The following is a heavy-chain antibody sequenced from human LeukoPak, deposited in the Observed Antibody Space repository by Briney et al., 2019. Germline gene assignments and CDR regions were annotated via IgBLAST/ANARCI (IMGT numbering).Heavy chain of an antibody. D-gene: IGHD5-18*01. V-gene: IGHV3-23*01. CDR2: ISGSGGST. CDR3: ARDLYSYGYLGY. J-gene: IGHJ4*02. CDR1: GFTFSSYA. Sequence: PGGSLRLSCAASGFTFSSYAMSWVRQTPGKGLEWVSAISGSGGSTYYADSVKGRFTISRDNSKNTLYLQMNSLRAEDTAVYYCARDLYSYGYLGYWGQGTLVTVSS.